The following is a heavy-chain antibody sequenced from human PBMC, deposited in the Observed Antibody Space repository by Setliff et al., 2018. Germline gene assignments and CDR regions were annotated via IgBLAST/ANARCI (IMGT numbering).Heavy chain of an antibody. J-gene: IGHJ4*02. V-gene: IGHV4-4*07. CDR1: GGSISSYY. D-gene: IGHD3-10*01. CDR2: IYIGGSA. Sequence: PSETLSLTCTVSGGSISSYYWSWIRQSAGKGLEWIGHIYIGGSANYNPSLKSRVTISVDTSKNQFSLKLSSVTAADTAVYYCAREPATYYYGSGPTLYYFDYWGQGTLVTVSS. CDR3: AREPATYYYGSGPTLYYFDY.